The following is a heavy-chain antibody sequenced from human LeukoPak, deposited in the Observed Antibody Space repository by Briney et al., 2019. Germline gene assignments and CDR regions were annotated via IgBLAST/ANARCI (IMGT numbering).Heavy chain of an antibody. J-gene: IGHJ3*02. V-gene: IGHV3-21*01. D-gene: IGHD6-13*01. CDR3: ARGLYSSSWYWTIDAFDI. Sequence: GGSLRLSCAASGFTFSSYSMNWVRQAPGKGLEWVSSISSSSSYIYYADSVKGRFTISRDNAKNSLYLQMNSLRAEDTAVYYCARGLYSSSWYWTIDAFDIWGQGTMVTVSS. CDR2: ISSSSSYI. CDR1: GFTFSSYS.